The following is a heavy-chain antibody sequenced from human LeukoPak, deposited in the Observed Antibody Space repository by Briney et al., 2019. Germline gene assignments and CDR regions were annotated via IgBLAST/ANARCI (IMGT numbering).Heavy chain of an antibody. V-gene: IGHV3-13*01. D-gene: IGHD6-13*01. CDR1: GFTFSSYD. Sequence: GGSLRLSCAASGFTFSSYDMHWVRQATGKGLEWVSAIGTAGDTYYPGSVKGRFTISRENAKNSLCLQMNSLRAGDTAVYYCARAGKGNYYYYYMDVWGKGTTVTVSS. J-gene: IGHJ6*03. CDR3: ARAGKGNYYYYYMDV. CDR2: IGTAGDT.